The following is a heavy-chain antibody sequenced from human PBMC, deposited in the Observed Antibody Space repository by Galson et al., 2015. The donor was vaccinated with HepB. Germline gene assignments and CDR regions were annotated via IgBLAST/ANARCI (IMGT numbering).Heavy chain of an antibody. Sequence: SVKVSCKASGYTFTSYAMNWVRQAPGQGLEWMGRINTNTGNPTYAQGYTGRFVFSLDTSVSTAYLQISSLKAEDTAVYYCARELFFGRTTVTDVHYYYGMDVWGQGTTVTVSS. V-gene: IGHV7-4-1*02. CDR2: INTNTGNP. J-gene: IGHJ6*02. CDR3: ARELFFGRTTVTDVHYYYGMDV. CDR1: GYTFTSYA. D-gene: IGHD4-17*01.